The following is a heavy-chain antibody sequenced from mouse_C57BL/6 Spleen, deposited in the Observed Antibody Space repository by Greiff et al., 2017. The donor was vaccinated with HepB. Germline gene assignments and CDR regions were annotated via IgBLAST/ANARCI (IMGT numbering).Heavy chain of an antibody. V-gene: IGHV1-69*01. CDR3: ARGHYYGRAAWFAY. CDR2: IDPSDSYT. CDR1: GYTFTSYW. J-gene: IGHJ3*01. D-gene: IGHD1-1*01. Sequence: QPGAELVMPGASVKLSCKASGYTFTSYWMHWVKQRPGQGLEWIGEIDPSDSYTNYNQKFKGKSTLTVDKSSSTAYMQLSSLTSEDSAVYYCARGHYYGRAAWFAYWGQGTLVTVSA.